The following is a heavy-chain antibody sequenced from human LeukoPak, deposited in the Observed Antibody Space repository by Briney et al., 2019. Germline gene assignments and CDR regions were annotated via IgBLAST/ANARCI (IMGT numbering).Heavy chain of an antibody. V-gene: IGHV3-30*18. Sequence: GGSLRLSCAASGFTFSSYVMHWVRQAPGKGLEGVAVISYDGSNKYYADSVKGRFTISRDNSKNALYLQMNSLRAEDSAVYYCAKALGATRWDAFDIWGQGTMVTVSS. CDR3: AKALGATRWDAFDI. CDR2: ISYDGSNK. CDR1: GFTFSSYV. J-gene: IGHJ3*02. D-gene: IGHD1-26*01.